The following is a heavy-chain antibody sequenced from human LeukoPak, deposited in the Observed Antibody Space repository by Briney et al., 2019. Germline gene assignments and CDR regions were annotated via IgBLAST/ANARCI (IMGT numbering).Heavy chain of an antibody. D-gene: IGHD5-24*01. J-gene: IGHJ1*01. CDR3: ARSQTLDSDGYYFQE. Sequence: SVKVSCKASVGTFNSYVINWVRQAPGQGLEWMGRIIPTINRANYEQRFQGRVTITADKSTSTVYMELSSLRSGDTAVYYCARSQTLDSDGYYFQEWGQGTLVIVSS. V-gene: IGHV1-69*04. CDR2: IIPTINRA. CDR1: VGTFNSYV.